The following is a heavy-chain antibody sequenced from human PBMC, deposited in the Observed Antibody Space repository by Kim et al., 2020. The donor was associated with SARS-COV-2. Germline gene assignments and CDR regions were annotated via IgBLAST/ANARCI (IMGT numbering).Heavy chain of an antibody. CDR2: IYYSGST. CDR1: GGSISSSSYY. CDR3: ARHTQSGAAAGAYYFDY. J-gene: IGHJ4*02. D-gene: IGHD6-13*01. V-gene: IGHV4-39*01. Sequence: SETLSLTCTVSGGSISSSSYYWGWIRQPPGKGLEWIGSIYYSGSTYYNPSLKSRVTISVDTSKNQFSLKLSSVTAADTAVCYCARHTQSGAAAGAYYFDYWGQGTLVTVSS.